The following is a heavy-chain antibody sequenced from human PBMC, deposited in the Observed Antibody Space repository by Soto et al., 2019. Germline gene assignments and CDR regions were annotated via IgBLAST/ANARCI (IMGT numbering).Heavy chain of an antibody. Sequence: EVQLVQSGAEVKKPGESLQISCKGSGYSFTSYWIGWVRQMPGKGLEWMGIIYPGDSDTRYSPSFQGQVTISADKSISTAYLQWSSLKASDTAMYYCARRRYYYDSSGYYGVPYYFDYWGQGTLVTVSS. J-gene: IGHJ4*02. D-gene: IGHD3-22*01. CDR2: IYPGDSDT. CDR1: GYSFTSYW. CDR3: ARRRYYYDSSGYYGVPYYFDY. V-gene: IGHV5-51*01.